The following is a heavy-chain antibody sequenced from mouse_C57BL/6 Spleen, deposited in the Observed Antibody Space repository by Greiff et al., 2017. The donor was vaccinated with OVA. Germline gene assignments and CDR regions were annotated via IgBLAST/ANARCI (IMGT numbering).Heavy chain of an antibody. CDR3: ARRADDGYYAWFAD. J-gene: IGHJ3*01. D-gene: IGHD2-3*01. Sequence: VQLQQSGAELVRPGTSVKVSCKASGYAFTNYLIEWVKQRPGQGLEWIGVLNPGSGGTNYNEKFKGKATLTADKSSSTAYMQLSSLTSEDSAVYFCARRADDGYYAWFADWGQGTLVTVSA. V-gene: IGHV1-54*01. CDR2: LNPGSGGT. CDR1: GYAFTNYL.